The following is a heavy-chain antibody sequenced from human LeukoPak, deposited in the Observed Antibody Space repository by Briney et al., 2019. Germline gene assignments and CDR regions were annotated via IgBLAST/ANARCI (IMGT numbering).Heavy chain of an antibody. CDR3: AKSTSYYYDSSGYFSYYYYGMDV. CDR2: ISGSGGST. CDR1: GFTFSIYA. Sequence: GGSLRLSCAASGFTFSIYAMSWVRQAPGKGLEWVSAISGSGGSTYYADSVKGRFTISRDNSKNTLYLQMNSLRAEDTAVYYCAKSTSYYYDSSGYFSYYYYGMDVWGQGTTVTVSS. D-gene: IGHD3-22*01. V-gene: IGHV3-23*01. J-gene: IGHJ6*02.